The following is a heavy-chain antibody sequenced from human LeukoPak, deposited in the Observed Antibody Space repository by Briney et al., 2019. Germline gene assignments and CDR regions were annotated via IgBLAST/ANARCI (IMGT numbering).Heavy chain of an antibody. CDR2: ISSSSSTI. CDR3: ARGGSVVIAPLNWFDP. V-gene: IGHV3-48*01. D-gene: IGHD2-21*01. J-gene: IGHJ5*02. CDR1: GFTFSSYS. Sequence: GGSLRLSCAASGFTFSSYSMNWVRQAPGKGLEWVSYISSSSSTIYYADSVKGRFTISRDNVKNSLYLQMNSLRAEDTAVYYCARGGSVVIAPLNWFDPWGQGTLVTVSS.